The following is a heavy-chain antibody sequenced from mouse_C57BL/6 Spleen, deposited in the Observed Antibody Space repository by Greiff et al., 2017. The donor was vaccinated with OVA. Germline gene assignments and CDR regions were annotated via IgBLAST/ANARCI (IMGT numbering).Heavy chain of an antibody. CDR3: TRAYGKEDWYFDV. Sequence: VQLKESGEGLVKPGGSLKLSCAASGFTFSSYAMSWVRQTPEKRLEWVAYISSGGDYIYYADTVKGRFTISRDNARNTLYLQMSSLKSEDTAMYYCTRAYGKEDWYFDVWGTGTTVTVSS. V-gene: IGHV5-9-1*02. CDR1: GFTFSSYA. CDR2: ISSGGDYI. D-gene: IGHD2-1*01. J-gene: IGHJ1*03.